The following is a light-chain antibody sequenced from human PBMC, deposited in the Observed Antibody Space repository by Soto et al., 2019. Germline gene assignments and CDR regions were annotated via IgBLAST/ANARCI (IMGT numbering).Light chain of an antibody. CDR3: SSFTTSPTLV. CDR1: TSDIGAYNF. CDR2: QVN. J-gene: IGLJ2*01. V-gene: IGLV2-14*01. Sequence: QSALTQPASVSGSPGQSIAVSCTGTTSDIGAYNFVSWYQHYPGKAPQLIIYQVNNRPSGVSDRFSGSRSGNTASLTISGLQAEDEADYYCSSFTTSPTLVFGGGTKVT.